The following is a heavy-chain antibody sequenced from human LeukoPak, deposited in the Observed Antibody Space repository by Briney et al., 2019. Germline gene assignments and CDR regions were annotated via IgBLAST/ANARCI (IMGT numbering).Heavy chain of an antibody. V-gene: IGHV2-5*02. D-gene: IGHD6-25*01. Sequence: ESGPTLVKPTQTLTLTCTVSGFSLSTSGVGVGWIRQPPGKALGWLALFYWVDDKRYSPSLKSRLTITRDTSKNLVVLTMTNMDPVDTATYFCAHKGSSGRTFDYWGQGTLVTVSS. J-gene: IGHJ4*02. CDR3: AHKGSSGRTFDY. CDR1: GFSLSTSGVG. CDR2: FYWVDDK.